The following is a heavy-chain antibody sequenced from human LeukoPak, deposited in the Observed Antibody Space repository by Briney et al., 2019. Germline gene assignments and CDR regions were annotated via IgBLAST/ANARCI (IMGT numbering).Heavy chain of an antibody. Sequence: SETLSLTCTVSGGSISSGDYSWNWVRQHPGKGLEWIGHIYFSGSSSYNPSLKSRVTISLDTSKNQFSLKLRSVTAADTAVYNCTRAETYWGQGTLVTVSS. CDR2: IYFSGSS. CDR1: GGSISSGDYS. V-gene: IGHV4-31*03. CDR3: TRAETY. J-gene: IGHJ4*02.